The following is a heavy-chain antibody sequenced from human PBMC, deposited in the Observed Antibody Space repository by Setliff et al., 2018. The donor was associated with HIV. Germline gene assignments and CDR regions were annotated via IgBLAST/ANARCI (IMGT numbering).Heavy chain of an antibody. Sequence: KSSETLSLTCAVYGGSFSANYWTWIRQPPGKGPEWIGEINHSGTTNYRPSLRSRATISVDTSKNQFSLKLTSVTAADTAVYYCARTPSSTYFYDNDRYNWFFDHWGQGTPVTVSS. D-gene: IGHD1-1*01. V-gene: IGHV4-34*01. CDR3: ARTPSSTYFYDNDRYNWFFDH. CDR1: GGSFSANY. CDR2: INHSGTT. J-gene: IGHJ4*02.